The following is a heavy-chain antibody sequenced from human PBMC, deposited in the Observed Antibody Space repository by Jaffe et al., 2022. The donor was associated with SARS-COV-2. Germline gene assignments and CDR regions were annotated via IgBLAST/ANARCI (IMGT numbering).Heavy chain of an antibody. V-gene: IGHV4-61*02. J-gene: IGHJ5*02. CDR1: GGSISSGSYY. D-gene: IGHD2-2*02. CDR2: IYTSGST. CDR3: ARVVPAAIEENWFDP. Sequence: QVQLQESGPGLVKPSQTLSLTCTVSGGSISSGSYYWSWIRQPAGKGLEWIGRIYTSGSTNYNPSLKSRVTISVDTSKNQFSLKLSSVTAADTAVYYCARVVPAAIEENWFDPWGQGTLVTVSS.